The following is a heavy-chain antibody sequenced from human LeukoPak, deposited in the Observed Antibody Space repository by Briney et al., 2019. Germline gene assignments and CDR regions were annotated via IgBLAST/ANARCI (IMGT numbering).Heavy chain of an antibody. CDR1: GGSISGGSYY. D-gene: IGHD2-2*01. CDR3: ARVSTSGVDY. J-gene: IGHJ4*02. Sequence: SQTLSLTCTVSGGSISGGSYYWSWIRQPAGKGLEWIGRIYTSGSTNYNPSLKGRVTISVDTSKNQFSLKLSSVTAADTAVYYCARVSTSGVDYWGQGTLVTVSS. V-gene: IGHV4-61*02. CDR2: IYTSGST.